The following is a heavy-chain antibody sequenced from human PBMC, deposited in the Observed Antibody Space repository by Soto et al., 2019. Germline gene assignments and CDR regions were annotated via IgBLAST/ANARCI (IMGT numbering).Heavy chain of an antibody. D-gene: IGHD6-19*01. CDR1: GFSLSSTAVG. CDR2: IYWDDDN. CDR3: AHGSGWLSDY. V-gene: IGHV2-5*02. Sequence: QITLKESGPTLVKPTQTLTLTCTFSGFSLSSTAVGVNWIRKPTGKALEWLALIYWDDDNQYSPSLKSRLTITKDTSKNQVVLTMTNMDPVDTATYYCAHGSGWLSDYWGQGTLVTVSS. J-gene: IGHJ4*02.